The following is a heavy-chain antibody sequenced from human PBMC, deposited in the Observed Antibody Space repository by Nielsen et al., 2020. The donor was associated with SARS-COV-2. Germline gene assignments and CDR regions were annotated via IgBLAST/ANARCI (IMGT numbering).Heavy chain of an antibody. CDR1: GGSITASSYY. Sequence: GSLSLSCTVSGGSITASSYYWGWVRQPPGKGLEWIGSFYYGGTTYQNPSLESRVTISVDTSKNEFSLKMVSVTAADTAVYYCARALVPGFLLFWGYWGQGALVTVSS. CDR3: ARALVPGFLLFWGY. D-gene: IGHD3-16*01. CDR2: FYYGGTT. V-gene: IGHV4-39*07. J-gene: IGHJ4*02.